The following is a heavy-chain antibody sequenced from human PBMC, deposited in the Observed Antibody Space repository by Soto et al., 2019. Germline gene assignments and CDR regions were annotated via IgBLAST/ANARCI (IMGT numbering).Heavy chain of an antibody. V-gene: IGHV4-34*01. D-gene: IGHD6-13*01. CDR3: ARTYSSSWSPFDY. Sequence: QVQLQQWGAGLLKPSETLSLTCAVYGGSFSGYYWSWIRQPPGKGLEWIGEINHSGGTNYNPSLKSRVTISVDTSKNQFSLKLSSVTAADTAGYYCARTYSSSWSPFDYWGQGTLVTVSS. J-gene: IGHJ4*02. CDR1: GGSFSGYY. CDR2: INHSGGT.